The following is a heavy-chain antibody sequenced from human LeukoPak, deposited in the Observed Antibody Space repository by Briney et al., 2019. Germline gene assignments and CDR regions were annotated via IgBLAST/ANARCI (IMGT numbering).Heavy chain of an antibody. CDR1: GYTLTELS. CDR3: ATDLTPPGIAAAGPYYYGMDV. J-gene: IGHJ6*02. Sequence: EASVKVSCKVSGYTLTELSMHWVLQAPGKGLEWMGGFDPEDGETIYAQKFQGRVTMTEDTSTDTAYVELSSLRSEDTAVYYCATDLTPPGIAAAGPYYYGMDVWGQGTTVTVSS. D-gene: IGHD6-13*01. V-gene: IGHV1-24*01. CDR2: FDPEDGET.